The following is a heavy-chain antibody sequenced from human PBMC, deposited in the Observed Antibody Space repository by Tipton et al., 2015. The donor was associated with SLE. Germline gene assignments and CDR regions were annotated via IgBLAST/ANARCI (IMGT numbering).Heavy chain of an antibody. CDR3: ARIDY. CDR1: GGSISSGSYH. J-gene: IGHJ3*01. D-gene: IGHD3-22*01. CDR2: IHTSGST. V-gene: IGHV4-61*09. Sequence: TLSLTCTVSGGSISSGSYHWSWVRQPAGKGLEWIGYIHTSGSTNYNPSLKSRVTISVDTSKNQFSLKLSSVTAADTAVYYCARIDYWGQGTMVTVSS.